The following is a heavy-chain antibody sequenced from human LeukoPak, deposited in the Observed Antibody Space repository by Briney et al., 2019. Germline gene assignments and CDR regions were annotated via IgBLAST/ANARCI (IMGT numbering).Heavy chain of an antibody. CDR3: ARDYCSSTSCLFDY. D-gene: IGHD2-2*01. Sequence: SVKVSCKASGYTFTGYHMHWVRQAPGQGLEWMGRINPNSGDTNCAQKFQGRVTMTRDTSISTACMELSRLRSDDTAVYYCARDYCSSTSCLFDYWGQGTLVTVSS. J-gene: IGHJ4*02. CDR1: GYTFTGYH. V-gene: IGHV1-2*06. CDR2: INPNSGDT.